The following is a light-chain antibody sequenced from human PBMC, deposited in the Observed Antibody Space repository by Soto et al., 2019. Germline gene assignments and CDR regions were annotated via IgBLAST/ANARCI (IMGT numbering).Light chain of an antibody. CDR1: SGDVGGYYY. CDR2: EVT. Sequence: QSALTQPPSASGSPGQSVTISGTGSSGDVGGYYYVSWYQHHPGKVPKLIIYEVTKRPSGVPDRFSGSKSGNTASLTVSALQAEDEADYYCMSYVGSNIFVLGIGTQISIL. V-gene: IGLV2-8*01. CDR3: MSYVGSNIFV. J-gene: IGLJ1*01.